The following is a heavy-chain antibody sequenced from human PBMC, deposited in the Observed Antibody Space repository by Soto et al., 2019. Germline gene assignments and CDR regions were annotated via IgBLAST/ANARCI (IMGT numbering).Heavy chain of an antibody. J-gene: IGHJ6*02. CDR2: IYYSGST. CDR3: ARDGGYSYGMDV. CDR1: GGSISSYY. Sequence: PSETLSLTCTVSGGSISSYYWTWIRQPPGKGLEWIGYIYYSGSTNYNPSLKSRVTISVDTSKNQFSLKLSSVTAADTAVYYCARDGGYSYGMDVWGQGTTVT. V-gene: IGHV4-59*01. D-gene: IGHD5-18*01.